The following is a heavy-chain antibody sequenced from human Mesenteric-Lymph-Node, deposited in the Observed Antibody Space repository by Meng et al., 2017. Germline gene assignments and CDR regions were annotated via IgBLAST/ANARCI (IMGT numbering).Heavy chain of an antibody. CDR1: GFTFSDYY. V-gene: IGHV3-23*01. J-gene: IGHJ4*02. CDR2: ISGSGGST. CDR3: AKESYVAGIDY. Sequence: GESLKISCAASGFTFSDYYMSWVRQAPGKGLEWVSAISGSGGSTYYADSVKGRFTISRDNSKNTLYLQMNSLRAEDTAVYYCAKESYVAGIDYWGQGTLVTVSS. D-gene: IGHD6-19*01.